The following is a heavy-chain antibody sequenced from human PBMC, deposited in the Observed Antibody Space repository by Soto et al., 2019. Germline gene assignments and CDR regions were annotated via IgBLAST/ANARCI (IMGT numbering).Heavy chain of an antibody. Sequence: PSETLSLTCTVSGGSINPSYWSWIRQSPGKGLEWIGYIYYTGSTNYNPSLKSRVIISIDTSENQFSLKLSSVTAADTAVYYCARRYCTGGSCYAMDVWGQGTTVTVSS. J-gene: IGHJ6*02. D-gene: IGHD2-15*01. CDR1: GGSINPSY. V-gene: IGHV4-59*01. CDR2: IYYTGST. CDR3: ARRYCTGGSCYAMDV.